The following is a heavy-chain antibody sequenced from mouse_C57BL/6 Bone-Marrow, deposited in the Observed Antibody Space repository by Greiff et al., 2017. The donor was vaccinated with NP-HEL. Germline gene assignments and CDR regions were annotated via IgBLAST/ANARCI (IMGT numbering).Heavy chain of an antibody. J-gene: IGHJ3*01. V-gene: IGHV5-9-1*02. Sequence: DVMLVESGDGLVKPGGSLKLSCAASGFTFSSYAMSWVRQTPEQGLEWVANISSGGDYIYYADTLKGRFTISRDNARNTLYLQMSRLTSEDTAMYYCTRGNWAWFAYWGQGTLVTVSA. CDR2: ISSGGDYI. CDR3: TRGNWAWFAY. D-gene: IGHD4-1*01. CDR1: GFTFSSYA.